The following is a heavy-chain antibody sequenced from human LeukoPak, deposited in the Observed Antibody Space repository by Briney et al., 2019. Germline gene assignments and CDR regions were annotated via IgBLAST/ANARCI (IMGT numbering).Heavy chain of an antibody. CDR3: ARDGPGTTLNY. V-gene: IGHV3-33*01. Sequence: AGGSLRLSWAASGFTFSSYGMHWVRQAPGKGLEWVAVIWYDGSNKYYADSVKGRFTISRDNSKNTLYLQMNSLRAEDTAVYYCARDGPGTTLNYWGQGTLVTVSS. D-gene: IGHD1-7*01. CDR2: IWYDGSNK. J-gene: IGHJ4*02. CDR1: GFTFSSYG.